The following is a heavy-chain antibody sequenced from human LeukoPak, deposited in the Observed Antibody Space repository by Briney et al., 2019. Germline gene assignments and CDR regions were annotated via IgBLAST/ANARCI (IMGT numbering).Heavy chain of an antibody. CDR2: ISGSSSYI. J-gene: IGHJ6*02. V-gene: IGHV3-21*01. Sequence: GGSLRLSCATSGFSFNTYSMNWVRQAPGRGLEWVSSISGSSSYIYYADSVKGRFTISRDNAKNSLYLQMSSLRAEDTAVYYCARGRGYSYGYPLYYGMDVWGQGTTVTVSS. CDR3: ARGRGYSYGYPLYYGMDV. D-gene: IGHD5-18*01. CDR1: GFSFNTYS.